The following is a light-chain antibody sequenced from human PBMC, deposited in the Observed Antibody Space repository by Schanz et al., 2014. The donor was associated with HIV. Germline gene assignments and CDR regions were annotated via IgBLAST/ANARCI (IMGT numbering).Light chain of an antibody. V-gene: IGKV3-20*01. J-gene: IGKJ1*01. CDR3: QHYYNSRWT. CDR1: QYTSSSY. CDR2: AAS. Sequence: EIVLTQSPGTLSLSPGESATISCRASQYTSSSYLAWYQQKPGHTPRLLIYAASFRATGIPDRFSGSGSGADFSLTITRLEPEDFAVYYCQHYYNSRWTFGQGTKVELK.